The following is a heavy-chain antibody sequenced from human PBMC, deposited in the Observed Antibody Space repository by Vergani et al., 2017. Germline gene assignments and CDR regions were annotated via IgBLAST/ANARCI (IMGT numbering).Heavy chain of an antibody. CDR1: GFTFSNAW. V-gene: IGHV3-15*01. D-gene: IGHD4-17*01. CDR3: TAVTTGTLYWYFDL. Sequence: EVQLVESGGGLVKPGGSLRLSCAASGFTFSNAWMSWVRQAPGKGLEWVGRIKSKTDGGTTDYAAPVKGRFTISRDDSKYTLYLQMNSLTTEDTAVYYCTAVTTGTLYWYFDLWGRGTLVTVSS. J-gene: IGHJ2*01. CDR2: IKSKTDGGTT.